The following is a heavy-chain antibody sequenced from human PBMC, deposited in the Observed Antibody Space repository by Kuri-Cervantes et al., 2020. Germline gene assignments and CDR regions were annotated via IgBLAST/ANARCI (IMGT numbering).Heavy chain of an antibody. J-gene: IGHJ6*01. Sequence: ASVKVSCKASGYSFSSYGISWVRQAPGQGLEWMGWISAYNGNTSYAQKLQGRVTMTTDTSTSTAYMELSSLRSEDTAVYYCAVSLRFLEWLDYYYYGMDVWGQGTTVTVSS. D-gene: IGHD3-3*01. CDR2: ISAYNGNT. CDR3: AVSLRFLEWLDYYYYGMDV. V-gene: IGHV1-18*01. CDR1: GYSFSSYG.